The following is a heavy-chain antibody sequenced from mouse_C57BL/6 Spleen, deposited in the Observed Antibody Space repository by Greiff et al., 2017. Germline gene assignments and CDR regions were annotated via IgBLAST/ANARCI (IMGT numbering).Heavy chain of an antibody. CDR2: IDPSDSET. CDR1: GYTFTSYW. CDR3: ARFYYYGSSSLDD. D-gene: IGHD1-1*01. V-gene: IGHV1-52*01. J-gene: IGHJ2*01. Sequence: VQLQQPGAELVRPGSSVKLSCKASGYTFTSYWMHWVKQRPIQGLEWIGNIDPSDSETHYNQKFKDKATLTVDKSSTTAYMQLSSLTYEDSAVYYCARFYYYGSSSLDDWGQGTTLTVSA.